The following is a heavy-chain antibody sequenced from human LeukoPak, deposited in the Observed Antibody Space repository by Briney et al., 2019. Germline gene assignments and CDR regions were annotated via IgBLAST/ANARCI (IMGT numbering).Heavy chain of an antibody. CDR3: ARKLGGFGDYGWYFDL. CDR2: IKQDGGEK. CDR1: GFTLSTYG. J-gene: IGHJ2*01. D-gene: IGHD4-17*01. Sequence: PGGSLRLSCAASGFTLSTYGMYWVRQAPGKGLEWVANIKQDGGEKYYVDSVKGRFTISRDNTKNSLYLQIDSLRAEDTAVYYCARKLGGFGDYGWYFDLWGRGTLVTVSS. V-gene: IGHV3-7*01.